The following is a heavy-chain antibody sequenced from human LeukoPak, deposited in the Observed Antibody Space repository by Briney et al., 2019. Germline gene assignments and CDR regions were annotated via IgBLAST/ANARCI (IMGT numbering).Heavy chain of an antibody. CDR1: GGSISSYY. CDR2: IYYSGST. V-gene: IGHV4-59*01. Sequence: SETLSLTCTVSGGSISSYYWSWIRQPPGKGLEWIGYIYYSGSTNYNPSLKSRVTISVDTSKNQFSLKLSSVTAADTAVYYCARLVVVAAPFAYWGQGTLVTVSS. J-gene: IGHJ4*02. CDR3: ARLVVVAAPFAY. D-gene: IGHD2-15*01.